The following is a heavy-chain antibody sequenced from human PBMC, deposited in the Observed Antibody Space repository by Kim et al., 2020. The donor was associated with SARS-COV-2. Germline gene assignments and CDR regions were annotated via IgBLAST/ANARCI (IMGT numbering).Heavy chain of an antibody. CDR2: IYHSGST. D-gene: IGHD3-16*01. CDR1: GYSISSGYY. J-gene: IGHJ4*02. V-gene: IGHV4-38-2*02. CDR3: ANVRFGLGFDY. Sequence: SETLSLTCTVSGYSISSGYYWGWIRQPPGKGLEWIGSIYHSGSTYYNPSLKSRVTISVDTSKNQFSLKLSSVTAADTAVYYCANVRFGLGFDYWGQGTLVTVSS.